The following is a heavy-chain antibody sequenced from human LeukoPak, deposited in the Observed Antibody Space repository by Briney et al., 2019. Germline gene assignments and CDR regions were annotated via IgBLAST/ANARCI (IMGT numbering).Heavy chain of an antibody. D-gene: IGHD5-24*01. J-gene: IGHJ5*02. Sequence: SVKVSCKASGDTFTSYAIRWVRQAPGQGIEWMGRIIPIFGIANYAQKFQGRVTITADKSTSTAYMELSSLRSEDTAVYYCARDGDGYPSGNWFDPWGQGTLVTVSS. CDR1: GDTFTSYA. V-gene: IGHV1-69*04. CDR3: ARDGDGYPSGNWFDP. CDR2: IIPIFGIA.